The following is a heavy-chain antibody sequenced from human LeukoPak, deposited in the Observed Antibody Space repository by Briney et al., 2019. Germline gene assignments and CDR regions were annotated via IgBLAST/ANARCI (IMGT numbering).Heavy chain of an antibody. V-gene: IGHV3-23*01. D-gene: IGHD2-15*01. CDR2: LSGSGANT. CDR1: GFTFSSYA. Sequence: GGSLRLSCATSGFTFSSYAMSWVRQAPGKGLEWVSGLSGSGANTYYADSVKGRFTISRDNSENTLYLQMNSLRAEDTALYYCAKRRGRCSGGSCYSLLGDFESWGQGTLVTVSS. J-gene: IGHJ4*02. CDR3: AKRRGRCSGGSCYSLLGDFES.